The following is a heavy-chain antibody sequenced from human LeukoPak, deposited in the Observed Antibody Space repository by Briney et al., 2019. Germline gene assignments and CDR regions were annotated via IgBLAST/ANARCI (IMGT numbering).Heavy chain of an antibody. D-gene: IGHD6-19*01. V-gene: IGHV4-61*01. CDR2: IYYSGST. CDR1: GGSISSSSYY. CDR3: ARGSDIAVAYNWFDP. Sequence: SETLSLTCTVSGGSISSSSYYWSWIRQPPGKGLEWIGYIYYSGSTNYNPSLKSRVTISVDTSKNQFSLKLSSVTAADTAVYYCARGSDIAVAYNWFDPWGQGTLATVSS. J-gene: IGHJ5*02.